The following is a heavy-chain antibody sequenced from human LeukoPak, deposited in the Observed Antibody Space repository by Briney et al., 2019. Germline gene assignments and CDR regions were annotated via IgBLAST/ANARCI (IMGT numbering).Heavy chain of an antibody. Sequence: PGGSLRLSCAASGFTFSDYYMSWIRQAPGKGLEWVSYISSSGSTIYYADSVKGRFTISRDNAKNSLYLQMNSLRAEDTAVYYCWPGLRYFDWLFPRGMDVWGQGTTVTVSS. CDR2: ISSSGSTI. J-gene: IGHJ6*02. CDR3: WPGLRYFDWLFPRGMDV. V-gene: IGHV3-11*01. CDR1: GFTFSDYY. D-gene: IGHD3-9*01.